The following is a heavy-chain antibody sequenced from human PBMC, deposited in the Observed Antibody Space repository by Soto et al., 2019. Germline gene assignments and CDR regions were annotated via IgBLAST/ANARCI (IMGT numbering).Heavy chain of an antibody. CDR2: IYYSGST. Sequence: PSETLSLTCAVSGGSISSGGYSWSWIRQPPGKGLEWIGYIYYSGSTNYNPSLKSRVTISVDMSKNQFSLKLSSVTAADTAVYYCARCNGATAPFDYWGQGTLVTVSS. V-gene: IGHV4-61*08. D-gene: IGHD2-8*01. CDR3: ARCNGATAPFDY. CDR1: GGSISSGGYS. J-gene: IGHJ4*02.